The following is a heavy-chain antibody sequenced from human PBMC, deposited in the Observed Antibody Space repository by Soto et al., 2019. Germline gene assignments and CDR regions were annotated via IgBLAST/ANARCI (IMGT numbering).Heavy chain of an antibody. D-gene: IGHD3-3*02. J-gene: IGHJ6*03. CDR3: ARGAFLDSSYYYYYYMDV. Sequence: QVQLQESGPGLVKPSETLSLTCTVSGGSISSYYWSWIRQPPGKGLEWIGYIYYSGSTNYNPSLKSRVTISVDTSKNPFSLKLSSVTAADTAVYYCARGAFLDSSYYYYYYMDVWGKGTTVTVSS. CDR1: GGSISSYY. V-gene: IGHV4-59*01. CDR2: IYYSGST.